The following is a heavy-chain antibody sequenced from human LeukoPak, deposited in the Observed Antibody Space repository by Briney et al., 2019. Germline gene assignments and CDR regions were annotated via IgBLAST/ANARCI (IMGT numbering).Heavy chain of an antibody. CDR1: GGTFSSYA. J-gene: IGHJ4*02. CDR3: ATDPAMITFGGVIAELDT. D-gene: IGHD3-16*02. CDR2: IIPILGIA. V-gene: IGHV1-69*04. Sequence: ASVKVSCKASGGTFSSYAISWVRQAPGQGLEWMGRIIPILGIANYAQKFQGRVTITADKSTSTAYMELSSLRSEDTAVYYCATDPAMITFGGVIAELDTWGQGTLVTVSS.